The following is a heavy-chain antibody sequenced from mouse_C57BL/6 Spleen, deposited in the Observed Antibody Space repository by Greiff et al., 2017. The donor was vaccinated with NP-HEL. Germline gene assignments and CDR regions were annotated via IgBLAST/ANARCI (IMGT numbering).Heavy chain of an antibody. Sequence: EVQLQQSGAELVKPWASVKLSCTASGFNIKDYYMHWVKQRTEQGLEWIGRIDPEDGETKYAPKFQGKATITADTSSNTAYLQLSSLTSEDTAVYYWARSKAARATYWFAYWGQGTLVTVSA. D-gene: IGHD3-1*01. CDR1: GFNIKDYY. J-gene: IGHJ3*01. CDR2: IDPEDGET. CDR3: ARSKAARATYWFAY. V-gene: IGHV14-2*01.